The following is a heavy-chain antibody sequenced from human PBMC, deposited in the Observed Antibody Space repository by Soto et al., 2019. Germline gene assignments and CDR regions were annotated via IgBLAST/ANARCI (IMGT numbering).Heavy chain of an antibody. CDR2: ISTYNGNT. Sequence: QVQLVQSGAEVKKPGASVKVSCKTSGYTFTMYGISWVRQAPEQGLEWMGWISTYNGNTNSAQKFQGRVTMTTDTSTSTAYMELRSLRSDDTAVYYCARSPYTHSWYHFDYWGQGTLVTVSS. D-gene: IGHD6-13*01. V-gene: IGHV1-18*01. CDR1: GYTFTMYG. CDR3: ARSPYTHSWYHFDY. J-gene: IGHJ4*02.